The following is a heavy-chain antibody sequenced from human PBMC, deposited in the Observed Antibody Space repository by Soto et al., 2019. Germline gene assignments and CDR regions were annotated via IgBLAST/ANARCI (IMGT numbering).Heavy chain of an antibody. CDR3: AAELGNSGYDGHDY. J-gene: IGHJ4*02. V-gene: IGHV3-30-3*01. D-gene: IGHD5-12*01. CDR1: GFTFRSYA. Sequence: QVQLVESGGGVVQPGRPLRLSCAASGFTFRSYAMHWVRQAPGKGLEWVAVIIYDGSNKYYADSVQGRFTISRDNSKNTLYLQMNSLRAEDTAVYYCAAELGNSGYDGHDYWGQGTLVTVSS. CDR2: IIYDGSNK.